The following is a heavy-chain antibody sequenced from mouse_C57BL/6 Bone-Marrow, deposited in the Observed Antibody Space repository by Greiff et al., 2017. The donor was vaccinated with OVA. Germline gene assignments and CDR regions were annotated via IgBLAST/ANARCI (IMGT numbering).Heavy chain of an antibody. V-gene: IGHV1-5*01. CDR1: GEKGKREG. Sequence: VQLQQSGTVLARPGASVKMSGKTSGEKGKREGKHWVKQRPGQGLEWIGAIYPGNSDTSYNQKFKGKAKLTAVTSASTAYMELSSLTNEDSAVYYCTTTSYYYGSGGFAYWGQGTLVTVSA. D-gene: IGHD1-1*01. CDR3: TTTSYYYGSGGFAY. J-gene: IGHJ3*01. CDR2: IYPGNSDT.